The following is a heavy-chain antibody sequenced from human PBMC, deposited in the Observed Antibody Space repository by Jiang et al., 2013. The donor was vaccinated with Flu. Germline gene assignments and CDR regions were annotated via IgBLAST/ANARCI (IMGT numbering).Heavy chain of an antibody. V-gene: IGHV3-74*01. CDR1: EFIFRNSP. J-gene: IGHJ4*02. CDR2: INTDGSST. D-gene: IGHD3-16*01. CDR3: AREISAYTRDDY. Sequence: GVVQPGGSLRLSCAASEFIFRNSPMHWVRQAPGKGLEWVSRINTDGSSTNYADSVKGRFTVSRDNAKNTLYLQMNSLRAEDTALYYCAREISAYTRDDYWGQGTLVTVSS.